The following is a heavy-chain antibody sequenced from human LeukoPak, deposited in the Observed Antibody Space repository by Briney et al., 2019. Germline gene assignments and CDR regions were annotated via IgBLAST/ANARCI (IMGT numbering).Heavy chain of an antibody. CDR3: ASAPYGDYAFDY. D-gene: IGHD4-17*01. CDR1: GGSFSGYY. J-gene: IGHJ4*02. CDR2: INHSGST. V-gene: IGHV4-34*01. Sequence: SETLSLTCAVYGGSFSGYYWSWIRQPPGKGLEWIGEINHSGSTNYNPSLKSRVTISVDTSKNQFSLKLSSVTAADTAVYYCASAPYGDYAFDYWGQGTLVTVSP.